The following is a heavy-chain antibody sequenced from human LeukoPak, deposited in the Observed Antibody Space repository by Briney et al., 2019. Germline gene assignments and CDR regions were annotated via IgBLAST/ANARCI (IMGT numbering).Heavy chain of an antibody. Sequence: PGGSLRLSCAASGFTFSSYSMNWVRQAPGKGLEWVSSISSSSSYIYYADSVKGRFTISRDNSKNTLYLQMNSLGADDTAVYYCAGLDAAMPDAFDIWGQGTTVTVSS. D-gene: IGHD5-18*01. CDR1: GFTFSSYS. CDR2: ISSSSSYI. J-gene: IGHJ3*02. CDR3: AGLDAAMPDAFDI. V-gene: IGHV3-21*01.